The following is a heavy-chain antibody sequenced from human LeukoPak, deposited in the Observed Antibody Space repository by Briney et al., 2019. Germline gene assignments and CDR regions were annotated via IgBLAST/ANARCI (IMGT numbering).Heavy chain of an antibody. Sequence: ASVKVSCKASGYTFTNYTLNWVRQAPGQGLEWMGWINTNTGNPTYAQGFTGRFVFSLDTSVSTAYLQISSLKAEDTAVYYCARVLGAEYDSSGYFDYWGQGTLVTVSS. D-gene: IGHD3-22*01. CDR1: GYTFTNYT. V-gene: IGHV7-4-1*02. CDR2: INTNTGNP. J-gene: IGHJ4*02. CDR3: ARVLGAEYDSSGYFDY.